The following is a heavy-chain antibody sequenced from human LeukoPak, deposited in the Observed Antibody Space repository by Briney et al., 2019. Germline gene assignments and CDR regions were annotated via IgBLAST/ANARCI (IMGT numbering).Heavy chain of an antibody. CDR1: GYTFTSYG. J-gene: IGHJ6*03. Sequence: ASVKVSCKASGYTFTSYGNSWVRQAPGQGLEWMGWISGYNGNTNYAQKLQGRVTMTTDTSTSTAYMELRSLRSDDTAVYYCARTSIAARPGPYYYYYMDVWGKGTTVTVSS. V-gene: IGHV1-18*01. CDR2: ISGYNGNT. D-gene: IGHD6-6*01. CDR3: ARTSIAARPGPYYYYYMDV.